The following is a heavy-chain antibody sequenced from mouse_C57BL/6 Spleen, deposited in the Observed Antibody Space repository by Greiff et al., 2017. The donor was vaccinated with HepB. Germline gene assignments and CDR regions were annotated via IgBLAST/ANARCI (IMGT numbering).Heavy chain of an antibody. Sequence: VQLQQSGAELVRPGTSVKMSCKASGYTFTNYWIGWAKQRPGHGLEWIGDIYPGGGYTNYNEKFKGKATLTADKSSSTAYMQFSSLTSEDSAIYYCARITTVVGGYYFDYWGQGTTLTVSS. CDR3: ARITTVVGGYYFDY. CDR1: GYTFTNYW. V-gene: IGHV1-63*01. J-gene: IGHJ2*01. D-gene: IGHD1-1*01. CDR2: IYPGGGYT.